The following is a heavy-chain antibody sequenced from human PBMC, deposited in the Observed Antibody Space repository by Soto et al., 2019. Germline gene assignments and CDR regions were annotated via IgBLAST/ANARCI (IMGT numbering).Heavy chain of an antibody. CDR2: ISGSGGST. V-gene: IGHV3-23*01. D-gene: IGHD3-3*01. Sequence: EVQLLESGGGLVQPGGSLRLSCAASGFTFSSYAMSWVRQAPGKGLEWVSSISGSGGSTYYADSVKGRFTISRDNSKNTLYLQMNSLGAEDTAVYYCAKDILRFLGMDVWGQGTTVTVSS. CDR3: AKDILRFLGMDV. J-gene: IGHJ6*02. CDR1: GFTFSSYA.